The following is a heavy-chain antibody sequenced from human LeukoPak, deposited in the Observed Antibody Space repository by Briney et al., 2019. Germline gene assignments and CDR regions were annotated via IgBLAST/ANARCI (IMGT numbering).Heavy chain of an antibody. CDR1: GFTFSSYS. V-gene: IGHV3-21*01. Sequence: GGSLRLSCAASGFTFSSYSMNWVRQAPGKGLEWVSSISSSSSYIYYADLVKGRFTISRDNAKNSPYLQMNSLRAEDTAVYYCAPGGPSSSLLYWGQGTLVTVSS. CDR2: ISSSSSYI. CDR3: APGGPSSSLLY. J-gene: IGHJ4*02. D-gene: IGHD6-13*01.